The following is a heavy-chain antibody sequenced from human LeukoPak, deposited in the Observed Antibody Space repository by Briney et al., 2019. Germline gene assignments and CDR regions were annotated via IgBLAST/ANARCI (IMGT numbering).Heavy chain of an antibody. D-gene: IGHD6-19*01. Sequence: SETLSLTCTVSGGSISSSSYYWGWIRQPPGKGLEWIGSIYYSGSTYYNPSLKSRVTISVDTSKNQFSLKLSSVTAADTAVYYCARDTDSSGWYRPYYYYYYMDVWGKGTTVTVSS. CDR2: IYYSGST. CDR1: GGSISSSSYY. J-gene: IGHJ6*03. V-gene: IGHV4-39*07. CDR3: ARDTDSSGWYRPYYYYYYMDV.